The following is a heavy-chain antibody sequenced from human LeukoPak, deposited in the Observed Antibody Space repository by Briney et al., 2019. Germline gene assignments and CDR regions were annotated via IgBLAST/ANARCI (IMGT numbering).Heavy chain of an antibody. CDR1: GGSISSYY. CDR3: ARHYYGTPWGALDTTFDY. CDR2: IYYSGST. J-gene: IGHJ4*02. V-gene: IGHV4-59*08. D-gene: IGHD3-10*01. Sequence: SETLSLTCTVSGGSISSYYWSWIRQPPGKGLEWIGYIYYSGSTNYNPSLKSRVTISVDTSKNQFSLKLSSVTAADTAVYYCARHYYGTPWGALDTTFDYWGQGTLVTVSS.